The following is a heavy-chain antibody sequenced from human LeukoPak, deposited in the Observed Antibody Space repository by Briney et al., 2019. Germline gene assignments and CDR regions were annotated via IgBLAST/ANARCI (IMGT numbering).Heavy chain of an antibody. CDR2: LYYSGST. CDR3: ARDVFNYYDSSGYYYGAGTLDY. J-gene: IGHJ4*02. D-gene: IGHD3-22*01. V-gene: IGHV4-59*01. Sequence: SETLSLTCIVSGGSIGTYYWSWIRQPPGKGLEWIGYLYYSGSTRYNPSLKSRVTISADTSKNQFSLRLNSVTAADTAVYYSARDVFNYYDSSGYYYGAGTLDYWGQGTLVTVSS. CDR1: GGSIGTYY.